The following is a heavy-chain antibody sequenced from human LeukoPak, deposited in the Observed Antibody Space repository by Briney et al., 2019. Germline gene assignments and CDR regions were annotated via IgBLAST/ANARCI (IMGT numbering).Heavy chain of an antibody. D-gene: IGHD3-22*01. CDR2: IYHSGST. CDR3: ARGVTMIGRLRFDP. V-gene: IGHV4-38-2*02. Sequence: SETLSLTCTVSGYSISSGHYWGWIRPPPGEGLEWIGNIYHSGSTYYNASLKSRVTISIDTSKNQFSLKLSSVTAADTAVYYCARGVTMIGRLRFDPWGQGTLVTVSS. J-gene: IGHJ5*02. CDR1: GYSISSGHY.